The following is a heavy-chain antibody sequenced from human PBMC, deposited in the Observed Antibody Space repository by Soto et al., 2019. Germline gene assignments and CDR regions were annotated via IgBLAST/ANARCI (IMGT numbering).Heavy chain of an antibody. Sequence: GGSLRLSCAASGFTFSDYYMSWIRQAPGKGLEWVSYISGSGGSIYYADSVKGRFTISRDNSKNTLYLQMNSLRAEDTAVYYCAKDREQWPTYFFDYWGQGTLVTVSS. D-gene: IGHD6-19*01. CDR1: GFTFSDYY. V-gene: IGHV3-11*01. CDR3: AKDREQWPTYFFDY. CDR2: ISGSGGSI. J-gene: IGHJ4*02.